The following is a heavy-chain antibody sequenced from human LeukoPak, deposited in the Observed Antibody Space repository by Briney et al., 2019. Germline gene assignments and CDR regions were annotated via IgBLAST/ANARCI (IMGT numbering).Heavy chain of an antibody. Sequence: ASVKVSCKGSGYTFTKYAVSWVRQAPGQGLEWMGWISAYNGNTNYAQKFKDRVALSTDSSTSTAYVELRSLTSDDTAVYYCARWGDEAYWGQGTLVIVSS. CDR1: GYTFTKYA. V-gene: IGHV1-18*01. CDR3: ARWGDEAY. J-gene: IGHJ4*02. D-gene: IGHD3-10*01. CDR2: ISAYNGNT.